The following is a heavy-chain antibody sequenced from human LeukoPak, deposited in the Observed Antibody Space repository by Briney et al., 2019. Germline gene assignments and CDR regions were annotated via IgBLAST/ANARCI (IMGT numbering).Heavy chain of an antibody. Sequence: PGGSLRLSCAASGFTFSSYSMNWVRQAPGKGLEWVSPISSSSSYIYYADSVKGRFTISRDNAKNSLYLQMNSLRAEDTAVYYCVGGGPGITMIVVVTDAFDIWGQGTMVTVSS. J-gene: IGHJ3*02. CDR3: VGGGPGITMIVVVTDAFDI. CDR2: ISSSSSYI. V-gene: IGHV3-21*01. CDR1: GFTFSSYS. D-gene: IGHD3-22*01.